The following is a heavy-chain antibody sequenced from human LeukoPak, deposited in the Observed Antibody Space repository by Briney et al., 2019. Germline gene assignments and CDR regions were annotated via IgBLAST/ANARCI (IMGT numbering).Heavy chain of an antibody. CDR2: INPNNGGT. CDR3: ARGASGSYSYYYYMDV. V-gene: IGHV1-2*02. J-gene: IGHJ6*03. D-gene: IGHD1-26*01. Sequence: ASVKVSCKASGYTFTGYYMHWVRQAPGQGLEWMGWINPNNGGTNYAQKFQGRVTMTRDTSISTAYMELSSLRTEDTAVYYCARGASGSYSYYYYMDVWGKGTTVTVSS. CDR1: GYTFTGYY.